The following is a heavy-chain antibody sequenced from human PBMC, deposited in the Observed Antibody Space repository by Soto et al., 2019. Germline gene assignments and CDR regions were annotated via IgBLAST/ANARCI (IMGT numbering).Heavy chain of an antibody. CDR1: GFSLSTSGVG. J-gene: IGHJ4*02. D-gene: IGHD7-27*01. CDR2: IYWDDDK. V-gene: IGHV2-5*02. Sequence: QITLKESGPTLVKPTQTLTLTCTFSGFSLSTSGVGVGWIRQPPGKALEWLALIYWDDDKRYSPSLNSRLTSTKDTSKKQLVLTMTNMDPVDTATYYCAHSLIPNWGSRCAFDYWGQGTLVTVSS. CDR3: AHSLIPNWGSRCAFDY.